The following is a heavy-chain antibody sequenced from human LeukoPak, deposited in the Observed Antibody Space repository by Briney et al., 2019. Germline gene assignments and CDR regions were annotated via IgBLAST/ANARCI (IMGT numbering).Heavy chain of an antibody. CDR3: ARDIAPAGLFFDY. V-gene: IGHV3-7*01. CDR1: GFTLSSYR. J-gene: IGHJ4*02. CDR2: IKYDGSEK. D-gene: IGHD6-13*01. Sequence: PGGSLRLSCAASGFTLSSYRMSWVRQAPGKGLEWVANIKYDGSEKDYVDSVKGRFTISRDNAKNSLYLQMNSLRAEDTAVYYCARDIAPAGLFFDYWGQGTLVTVSS.